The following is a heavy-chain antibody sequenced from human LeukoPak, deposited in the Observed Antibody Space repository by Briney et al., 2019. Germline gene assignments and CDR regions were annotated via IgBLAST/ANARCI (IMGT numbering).Heavy chain of an antibody. D-gene: IGHD5-12*01. J-gene: IGHJ4*02. Sequence: GGSLRLSCVVSGFTFSTHGFHWVRQAPGKGLEWVSVIWHDGSRKEYADSVRGRFTISRDNSNLYLQMNSLRAEDTAIYYCARDIGNSGFNLDYWGQGTPVTVSS. CDR1: GFTFSTHG. CDR2: IWHDGSRK. CDR3: ARDIGNSGFNLDY. V-gene: IGHV3-33*01.